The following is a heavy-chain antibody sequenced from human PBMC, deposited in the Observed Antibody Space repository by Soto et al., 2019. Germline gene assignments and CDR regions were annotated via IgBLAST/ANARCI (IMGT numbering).Heavy chain of an antibody. CDR1: GGTFSSYA. Sequence: SVKVSCKASGGTFSSYAISWVRQAPGQGLEWMGGIIPIFGTANYAQKLQGRVTMTTDTSTSTAYMELRSLRSDDTAVYYCARSGVWEPRDYWGQGTLVTVSS. D-gene: IGHD1-26*01. CDR2: IIPIFGTA. V-gene: IGHV1-69*05. CDR3: ARSGVWEPRDY. J-gene: IGHJ4*02.